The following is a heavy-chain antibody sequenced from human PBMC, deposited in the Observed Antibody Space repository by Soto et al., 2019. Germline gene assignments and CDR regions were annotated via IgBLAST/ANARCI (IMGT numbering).Heavy chain of an antibody. CDR2: ISYDGSNK. CDR3: AKDSIAVAVGVDLDY. CDR1: GFTFSSYG. D-gene: IGHD6-19*01. Sequence: PGGSLRLSCAASGFTFSSYGMHWVRQAPGKGLEWVAVISYDGSNKYYADSVKGRFTISRDNSKNTLYLQMNSLRAEDTAVYYCAKDSIAVAVGVDLDYWGQGTLVTVSS. J-gene: IGHJ4*02. V-gene: IGHV3-30*18.